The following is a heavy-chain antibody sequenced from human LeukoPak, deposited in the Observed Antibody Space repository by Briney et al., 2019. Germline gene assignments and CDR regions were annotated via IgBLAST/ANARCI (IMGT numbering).Heavy chain of an antibody. CDR1: GGSISSSSYY. CDR3: ASLISQDTFDY. V-gene: IGHV4-39*07. D-gene: IGHD3/OR15-3a*01. CDR2: IYYSGST. Sequence: PSETLSLTCTVSGGSISSSSYYWGWIRQPPGKGLEWIGSIYYSGSTYYNPSLKSRVTISVDTSKNQFSLKLSSVTAADTAVYHCASLISQDTFDYWGQGTLVTVSS. J-gene: IGHJ4*02.